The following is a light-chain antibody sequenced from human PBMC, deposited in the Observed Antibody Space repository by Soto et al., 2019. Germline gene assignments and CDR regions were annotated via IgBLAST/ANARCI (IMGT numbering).Light chain of an antibody. V-gene: IGKV3-15*01. Sequence: IVMTQSPATLSVSPGERATLSCRASQSLGGSLAWYQQKPGQDPRLLIYGASTRVTGIPARFSGSGSGTEFTLTISSLQSEDFAVYYCQQYKNGWTFGQGTKVDIK. CDR2: GAS. CDR1: QSLGGS. J-gene: IGKJ1*01. CDR3: QQYKNGWT.